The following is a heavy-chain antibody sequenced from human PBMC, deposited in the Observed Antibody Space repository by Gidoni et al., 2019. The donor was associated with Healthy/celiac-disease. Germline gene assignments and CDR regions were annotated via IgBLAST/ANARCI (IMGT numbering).Heavy chain of an antibody. Sequence: EVQLVESGGGLVQPGVSLRLSCAASGFTFSSYSMHWVRHAPGKGLEGVSYISSSISTIYYADSVKGRFTISRDNAKNSLYLQMNSLRDEDTAVYYWARDRGYDFWSGYSPRGAFDIWGQGTMVTVSS. CDR2: ISSSISTI. J-gene: IGHJ3*02. CDR3: ARDRGYDFWSGYSPRGAFDI. D-gene: IGHD3-3*01. V-gene: IGHV3-48*02. CDR1: GFTFSSYS.